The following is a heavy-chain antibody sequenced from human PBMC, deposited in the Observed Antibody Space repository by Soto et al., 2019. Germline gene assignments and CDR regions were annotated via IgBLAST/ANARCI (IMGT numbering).Heavy chain of an antibody. CDR2: IYYSAST. D-gene: IGHD4-4*01. J-gene: IGHJ4*02. CDR1: GGSISSGDYY. Sequence: QVQLQESGPGLVKPSQTLSLTCTVSGGSISSGDYYWSWIRQPPGKGLEWLGHIYYSASTYYNPSLKSRVTISVDTSTDQFSRKLTSVTDADTAVYYCARGRTGTANSSPYYFDYWGQGTLVTVSS. CDR3: ARGRTGTANSSPYYFDY. V-gene: IGHV4-30-4*01.